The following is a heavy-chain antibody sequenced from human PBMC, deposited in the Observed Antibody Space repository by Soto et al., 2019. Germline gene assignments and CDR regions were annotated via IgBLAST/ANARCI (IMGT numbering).Heavy chain of an antibody. CDR1: DDSVTSDVW. V-gene: IGHV4-4*02. J-gene: IGHJ4*02. CDR3: ARDAAVPGESDRFDY. Sequence: LSLTCAFSDDSVTSDVWWRWVRQPPGKGLEWIGEAYHNGLTDYNPSLKSRVTMSVDTSKNEFSLKLTSLTAADTAIYYCARDAAVPGESDRFDYWGQGTLVTVSS. D-gene: IGHD6-19*01. CDR2: AYHNGLT.